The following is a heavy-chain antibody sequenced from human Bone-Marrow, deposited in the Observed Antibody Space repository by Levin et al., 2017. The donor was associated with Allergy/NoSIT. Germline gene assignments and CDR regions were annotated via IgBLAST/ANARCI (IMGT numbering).Heavy chain of an antibody. CDR1: GGSISNANNY. J-gene: IGHJ5*01. CDR2: VFSSGST. V-gene: IGHV4-30-4*01. D-gene: IGHD3-3*01. Sequence: SETLSLTCTVSGGSISNANNYWHWIRHSPGRGLEWIGYVFSSGSTYYNPSLQSRVTIVVDASKNQFSLNLTFVTAADTAVYYCVRDQAIFGVGGNWFDSWSQGTLVTVSS. CDR3: VRDQAIFGVGGNWFDS.